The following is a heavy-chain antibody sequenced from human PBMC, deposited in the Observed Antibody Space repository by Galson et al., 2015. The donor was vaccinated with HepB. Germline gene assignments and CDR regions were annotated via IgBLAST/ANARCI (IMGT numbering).Heavy chain of an antibody. J-gene: IGHJ4*01. CDR2: IFWDDDK. CDR1: GFSLNTPGMG. D-gene: IGHD6-6*01. Sequence: ALVKPTQTLSLTCSFSGFSLNTPGMGVGWIRQPPGKALEWLAPIFWDDDKRHNSSLKTRLTITKDTSRNQVVLTLTNMGPLDTATYYCAHYTSSSQSYYLDSWGHRTLVTVSS. V-gene: IGHV2-5*02. CDR3: AHYTSSSQSYYLDS.